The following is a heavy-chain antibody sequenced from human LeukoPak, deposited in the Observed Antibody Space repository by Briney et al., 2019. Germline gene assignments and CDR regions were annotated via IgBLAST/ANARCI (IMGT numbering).Heavy chain of an antibody. D-gene: IGHD1-7*01. CDR2: IYYNGRT. CDR3: AREGTSYSYYGMDV. Sequence: SETLSLTCTVSGGSISFYHWSWIRQSPGKGLEWIGYIYYNGRTNCNPSLKSRITISLDTSKNQFSLRLNSVTAADTALYYCAREGTSYSYYGMDVWGLGTTVTVSS. J-gene: IGHJ6*02. V-gene: IGHV4-59*01. CDR1: GGSISFYH.